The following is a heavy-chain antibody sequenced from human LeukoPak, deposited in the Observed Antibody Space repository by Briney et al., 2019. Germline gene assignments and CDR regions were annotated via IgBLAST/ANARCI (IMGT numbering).Heavy chain of an antibody. J-gene: IGHJ5*02. CDR2: IYHSGST. CDR1: GGSISSGGYS. CDR3: ARGLYNWFDP. Sequence: SETLSLTCAVSGGSISSGGYSWSWIRQPPGKGLERIGYIYHSGSTYYNPSLKSRVTISVDTSKNQFSPKLSSVTAADTAVYYCARGLYNWFDPWGQGTLVTVSS. V-gene: IGHV4-30-2*01.